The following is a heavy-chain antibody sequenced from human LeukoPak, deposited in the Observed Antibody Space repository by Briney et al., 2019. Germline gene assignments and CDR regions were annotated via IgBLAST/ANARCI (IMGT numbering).Heavy chain of an antibody. V-gene: IGHV3-23*01. CDR1: GFTFSNYA. CDR2: IGSGGTT. CDR3: AKDGKWELLIDY. Sequence: PGGSLRLSCAASGFTFSNYAMSWVRQAPGKGLEWVSSIGSGGTTYYADSVKGRFTISRDNSKNTLYLQMNSLRAEDTAVYYCAKDGKWELLIDYWGQGTLVTVSS. D-gene: IGHD1-26*01. J-gene: IGHJ4*02.